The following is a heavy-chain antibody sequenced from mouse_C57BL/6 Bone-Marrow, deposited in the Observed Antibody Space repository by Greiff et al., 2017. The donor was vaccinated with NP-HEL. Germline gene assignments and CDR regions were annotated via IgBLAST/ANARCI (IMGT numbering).Heavy chain of an antibody. J-gene: IGHJ3*01. V-gene: IGHV1-55*01. Sequence: QVQLQQSGPELVKPGASVKISCKASGYAFSSSWMNWVKQRPGQGLEWIGDIYPGSGSTNYNEKFKSKATLTVDTSSSTAYMQLSSLTSEDSAVYYCARWAAYWGQGTLVTVSA. CDR1: GYAFSSSW. CDR2: IYPGSGST. CDR3: ARWAAY.